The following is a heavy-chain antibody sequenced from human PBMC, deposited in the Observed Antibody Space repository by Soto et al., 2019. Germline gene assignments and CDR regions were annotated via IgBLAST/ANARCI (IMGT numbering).Heavy chain of an antibody. Sequence: ASVKVSCKASGYTFTSYDINWVRQATGQGHEWMGWMNPNSGNTGYAQKFQGRVNKTRNTPISTAYMELSSLGSEDTAVYYCARVVRDSGYDMIFDYWGQGTLVTVSS. CDR2: MNPNSGNT. CDR1: GYTFTSYD. CDR3: ARVVRDSGYDMIFDY. J-gene: IGHJ4*02. V-gene: IGHV1-8*01. D-gene: IGHD5-12*01.